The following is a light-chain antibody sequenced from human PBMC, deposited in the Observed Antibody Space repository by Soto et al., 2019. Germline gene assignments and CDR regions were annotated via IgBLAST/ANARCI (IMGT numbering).Light chain of an antibody. J-gene: IGKJ4*01. Sequence: DIQMTQSPSSLSASVGVRVTITCRARQGIGNYLAWYQQKPGKVPKLLIYAASTSQSGVPSRFSGSGSGADFTLTISSLQPEDVATYYCQKYNIAPLTFGGGTKVEIK. CDR2: AAS. CDR1: QGIGNY. CDR3: QKYNIAPLT. V-gene: IGKV1-27*01.